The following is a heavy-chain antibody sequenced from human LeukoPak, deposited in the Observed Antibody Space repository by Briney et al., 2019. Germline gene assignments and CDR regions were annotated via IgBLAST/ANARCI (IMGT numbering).Heavy chain of an antibody. CDR2: ISRSSDTI. V-gene: IGHV3-48*04. CDR1: GFTFSSNS. D-gene: IGHD5-18*01. Sequence: GGSLRLSCAASGFTFSSNSMNWVRQAPGKGLEWVSYISRSSDTIYYADSVKGRFTISRDNAKNTLYLQMNSLRAEDTAIYHCTSDTVDTAVGIDYWGQGTLVTVSS. J-gene: IGHJ4*02. CDR3: TSDTVDTAVGIDY.